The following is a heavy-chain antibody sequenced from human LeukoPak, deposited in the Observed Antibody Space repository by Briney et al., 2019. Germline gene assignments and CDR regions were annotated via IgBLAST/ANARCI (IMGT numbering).Heavy chain of an antibody. J-gene: IGHJ4*02. D-gene: IGHD5-12*01. CDR2: TSGSGVNS. V-gene: IGHV3-23*01. Sequence: GGSLRLSCAASGFTLRSYDMSWVRQVPGKGLEWVAATSGSGVNSYYADSVRGRFTISRDNSQNTLYLQMDSLRAEDTALYYCPKEYSCYDFDYWGQGTLVTVSS. CDR1: GFTLRSYD. CDR3: PKEYSCYDFDY.